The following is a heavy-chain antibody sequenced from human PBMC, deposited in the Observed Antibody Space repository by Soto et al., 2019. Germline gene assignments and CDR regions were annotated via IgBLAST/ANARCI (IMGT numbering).Heavy chain of an antibody. Sequence: LSLTCTVSGGSISSYYWSWIRQPPGKGLEWIGYIYYSGSTNYNPSLKSRVTISVDTSKNQFSLKLSSVTAADTAVYYCARDRHRAWFDPWGQGTLVTVSS. CDR1: GGSISSYY. CDR2: IYYSGST. CDR3: ARDRHRAWFDP. V-gene: IGHV4-59*01. J-gene: IGHJ5*02.